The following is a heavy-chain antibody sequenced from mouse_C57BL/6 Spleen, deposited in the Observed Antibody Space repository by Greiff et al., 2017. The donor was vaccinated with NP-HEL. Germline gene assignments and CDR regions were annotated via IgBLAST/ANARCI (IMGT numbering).Heavy chain of an antibody. CDR1: GYTFTSYG. Sequence: VQLQQSGAELARPGASVKLSCKASGYTFTSYGISWVKQRTGQGLEWIGEIYPRSGNTYYNEKFKGKATLTADKSSSTAYMELRSLTSEDSAVYFCAREEGWLLYCDYWGQGTTLTVSS. D-gene: IGHD2-3*01. CDR3: AREEGWLLYCDY. J-gene: IGHJ2*01. V-gene: IGHV1-81*01. CDR2: IYPRSGNT.